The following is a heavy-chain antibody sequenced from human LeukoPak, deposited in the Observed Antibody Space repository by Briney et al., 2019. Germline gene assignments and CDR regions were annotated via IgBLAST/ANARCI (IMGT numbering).Heavy chain of an antibody. V-gene: IGHV3-21*01. CDR2: ISSSSSYI. CDR3: ARDRYDFDSPGWFDP. J-gene: IGHJ5*02. D-gene: IGHD3/OR15-3a*01. CDR1: GFTFSSYS. Sequence: GSLRLSCAATGFTFSSYSMNWARQAPGKGLEWVSSISSSSSYIYYADSVKGRFTISRDNAKNSLYLQMNSLRAEDTAVYYCARDRYDFDSPGWFDPWGQGTLVTVSS.